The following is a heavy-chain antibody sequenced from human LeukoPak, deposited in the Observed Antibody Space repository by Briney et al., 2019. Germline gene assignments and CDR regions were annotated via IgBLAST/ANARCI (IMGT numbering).Heavy chain of an antibody. CDR3: ARRTYYYDSSGYGDFDY. CDR2: IYSGDSDT. J-gene: IGHJ4*02. CDR1: GYSFTSYW. V-gene: IGHV5-51*01. Sequence: GESLKISCKGSGYSFTSYWIGWVRQMPGKGLEWMGIIYSGDSDTRYSPSFQGQVTISADKSISTAYLQWSSLKASDTAMYYCARRTYYYDSSGYGDFDYWGQGTLVTVSS. D-gene: IGHD3-22*01.